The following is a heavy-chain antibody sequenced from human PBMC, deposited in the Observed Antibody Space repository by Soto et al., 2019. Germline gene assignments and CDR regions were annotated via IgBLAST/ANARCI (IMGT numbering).Heavy chain of an antibody. CDR1: GYTFTGYY. J-gene: IGHJ5*02. Sequence: GASVKVSCKASGYTFTGYYMHWVRQAPGQGLEWMGWINPNSGGTNYAQQFQGRVTMTRDTSISTAYMELSRLRSDDTAVYYCARAPTWYSSSSEVWFDPWGQGTLVTVSS. CDR3: ARAPTWYSSSSEVWFDP. CDR2: INPNSGGT. V-gene: IGHV1-2*02. D-gene: IGHD6-6*01.